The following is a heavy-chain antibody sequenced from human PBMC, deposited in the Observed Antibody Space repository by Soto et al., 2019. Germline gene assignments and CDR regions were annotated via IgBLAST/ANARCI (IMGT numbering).Heavy chain of an antibody. CDR1: GFTFSSYA. CDR3: ANEPVDTAMVTYYYGMDV. J-gene: IGHJ6*02. D-gene: IGHD5-18*01. Sequence: EVQLLESGGGLVQPGGSLRLSCAASGFTFSSYAMSWVRQAPGKGLEWVSAISGSGGSTYYADSVKGRFTISRDNSKNTLYLQMNSLRAEDTAVYYCANEPVDTAMVTYYYGMDVWGQGTTVTVSS. CDR2: ISGSGGST. V-gene: IGHV3-23*01.